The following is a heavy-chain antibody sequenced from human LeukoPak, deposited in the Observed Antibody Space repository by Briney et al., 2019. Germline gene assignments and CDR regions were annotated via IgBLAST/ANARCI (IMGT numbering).Heavy chain of an antibody. Sequence: GGSLRLSCAASGFTVSSNYMSWVRQAPGRGLEWVSGIYTVGNTYYPESVKGRFTITRENSKNTRYLQMNRLRAEDTAVYYCARGNSYRYFDYWGQGTLVTVSS. D-gene: IGHD5-18*01. CDR3: ARGNSYRYFDY. CDR2: IYTVGNT. J-gene: IGHJ4*02. V-gene: IGHV3-53*01. CDR1: GFTVSSNY.